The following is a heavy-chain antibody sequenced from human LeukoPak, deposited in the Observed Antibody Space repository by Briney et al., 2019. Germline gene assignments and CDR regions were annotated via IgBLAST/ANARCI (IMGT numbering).Heavy chain of an antibody. J-gene: IGHJ4*02. CDR2: IYYSGST. Sequence: SQTLSLTCTVSGGSISSGDYYWSWIRQPPGKGLELIGYIYYSGSTYYNPSLKSRVTISVDTSKNQFSLKLSSVTAADTAVYYCARKVYNGYAPFDYWGQGALVTVSS. D-gene: IGHD5-12*01. CDR1: GGSISSGDYY. V-gene: IGHV4-30-4*01. CDR3: ARKVYNGYAPFDY.